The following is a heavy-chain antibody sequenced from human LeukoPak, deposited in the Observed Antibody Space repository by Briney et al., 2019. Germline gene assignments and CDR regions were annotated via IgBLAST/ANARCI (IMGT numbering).Heavy chain of an antibody. D-gene: IGHD2-21*02. V-gene: IGHV3-21*01. CDR1: GFTFRSYS. CDR3: ARDCRGYDSGGDCYSAVFDY. CDR2: ISYSSNYI. Sequence: GGSLRLSCAASGFTFRSYSVNWVRQAPGKGLEWVASISYSSNYIYYAASVKRRFTISRDNAKNSLYLQMNSLRAEDTAVYYCARDCRGYDSGGDCYSAVFDYWGQGTLVTVSS. J-gene: IGHJ4*02.